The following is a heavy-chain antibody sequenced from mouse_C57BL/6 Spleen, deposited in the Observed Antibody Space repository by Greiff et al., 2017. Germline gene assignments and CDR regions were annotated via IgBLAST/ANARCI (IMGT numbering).Heavy chain of an antibody. V-gene: IGHV1-72*01. CDR2: IDPNSGGT. J-gene: IGHJ3*01. Sequence: QVQLQQPGAELVKPGASVKLSCKASGYTFTSYWMHWVKQRPGRGLEWIGGIDPNSGGTKYNEKFKGKATLTVAKPSSTAYMQLSSLTSGDSAVYNCASGDTSGSAWFAYWGHGPLVTVSA. CDR3: ASGDTSGSAWFAY. D-gene: IGHD3-2*02. CDR1: GYTFTSYW.